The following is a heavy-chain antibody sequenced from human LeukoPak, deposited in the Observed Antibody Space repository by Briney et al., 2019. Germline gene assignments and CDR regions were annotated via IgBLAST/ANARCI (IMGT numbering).Heavy chain of an antibody. Sequence: PSETLSLTCTVSGGSISSSSYYWGWIRQPPGKGLEWIGSIYYSGSTYYNPSLKSRVTISVDTSKNQFSLKLSPVTAADTAVYYCARLSCSSTSCYTYYYYYMDVWGKGTTVTVSS. J-gene: IGHJ6*03. CDR1: GGSISSSSYY. V-gene: IGHV4-39*01. CDR3: ARLSCSSTSCYTYYYYYMDV. D-gene: IGHD2-2*02. CDR2: IYYSGST.